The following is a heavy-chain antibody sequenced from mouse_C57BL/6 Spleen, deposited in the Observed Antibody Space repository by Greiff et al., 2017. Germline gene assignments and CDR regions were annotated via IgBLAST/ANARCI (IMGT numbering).Heavy chain of an antibody. V-gene: IGHV5-17*01. CDR2: ISSGSSTI. J-gene: IGHJ3*01. CDR3: ARGTTEVEFAY. D-gene: IGHD1-1*01. Sequence: EVHLVESGGGLVKPGGSLKLSCAASGFTFSDYGMHWVRQAPEKGLEWVAYISSGSSTIYYADTVKGRFTISRDNAKNTLFLQMTSLRSEDTAMYYCARGTTEVEFAYWGQGTLVTVSA. CDR1: GFTFSDYG.